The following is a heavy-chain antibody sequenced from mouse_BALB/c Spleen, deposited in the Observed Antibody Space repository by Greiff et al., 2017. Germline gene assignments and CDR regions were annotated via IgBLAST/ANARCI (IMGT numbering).Heavy chain of an antibody. V-gene: IGHV1-14*01. J-gene: IGHJ1*01. CDR1: GYTFTSYV. CDR2: INPYNDGT. Sequence: VQLQQSGPELVKPGASVKMSCKASGYTFTSYVMHWVKQKPGQGLEWIGYINPYNDGTKYNEKFKGKATLTSDKSSSTAYMELSSLTSEDSAVYYCARFGGNYEDGYFDVWGAGTTVTVSS. D-gene: IGHD1-1*02. CDR3: ARFGGNYEDGYFDV.